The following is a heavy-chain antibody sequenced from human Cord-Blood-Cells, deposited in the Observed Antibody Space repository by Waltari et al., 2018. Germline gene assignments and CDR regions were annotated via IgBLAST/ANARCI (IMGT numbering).Heavy chain of an antibody. J-gene: IGHJ6*02. Sequence: QVQLVQSGAEVQKPGASVEVSCKASGSTFTSYDINWVRQATGQGLEWMRWMNPNSGNKGYAKKFQGRVTMTRNTTISTAYMELSSLRSEDTAVDYCALTGNLMCYYYYGMDVWGQGTTVTVSS. CDR3: ALTGNLMCYYYYGMDV. D-gene: IGHD7-27*01. V-gene: IGHV1-8*01. CDR2: MNPNSGNK. CDR1: GSTFTSYD.